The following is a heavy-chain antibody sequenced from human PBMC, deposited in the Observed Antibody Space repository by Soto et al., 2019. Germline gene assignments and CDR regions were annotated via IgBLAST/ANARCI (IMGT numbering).Heavy chain of an antibody. CDR3: ARHREAETTFYYAMGV. J-gene: IGHJ6*02. V-gene: IGHV1-18*01. CDR2: ISGYNGDI. CDR1: GYTFTTYG. D-gene: IGHD4-17*01. Sequence: QAQMVQSGAEVKKPGASVKVSCRTSGYTFTTYGVSWVRQAPGQGLEWMGWISGYNGDITYAERLQGRLTMTTDTSTSTAYMELRSLRPEDTAVYFCARHREAETTFYYAMGVWGQGTSVTVSS.